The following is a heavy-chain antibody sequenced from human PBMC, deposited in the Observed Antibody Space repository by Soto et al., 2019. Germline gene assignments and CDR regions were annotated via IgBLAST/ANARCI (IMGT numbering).Heavy chain of an antibody. J-gene: IGHJ4*02. CDR2: ISYDGSNK. CDR1: GFTFSSYA. CDR3: ARDQTPYYSDSSGDTFDY. V-gene: IGHV3-30-3*01. Sequence: QVQLVESGGGVVQPGRSLRLSCAASGFTFSSYAMHWVRQAPGKGLEWVAVISYDGSNKYYADSVKGRFTISRDNSKNTMHLRMTTLSAEATVVYYGARDQTPYYSDSSGDTFDYWGQGTLVIVSS. D-gene: IGHD3-22*01.